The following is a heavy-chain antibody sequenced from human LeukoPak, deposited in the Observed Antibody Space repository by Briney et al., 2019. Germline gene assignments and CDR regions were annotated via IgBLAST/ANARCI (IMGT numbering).Heavy chain of an antibody. V-gene: IGHV4-39*01. CDR3: ARHGRMGTINPSY. CDR1: GGSISNSSYY. J-gene: IGHJ4*02. CDR2: MHYSGST. D-gene: IGHD5-24*01. Sequence: SETLSLTCTVSGGSISNSSYYWGWIRQPPGKGLEWIGSMHYSGSTYYNPSLKSRATISVDTSKNQFSLKLSSVTAADTAVYYCARHGRMGTINPSYWGQGTLVTVSS.